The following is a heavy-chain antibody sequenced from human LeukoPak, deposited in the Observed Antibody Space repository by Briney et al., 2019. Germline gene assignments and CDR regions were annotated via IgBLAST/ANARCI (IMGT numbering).Heavy chain of an antibody. V-gene: IGHV1-2*02. Sequence: ASVKVSCKASGYTFSGYYIHWVRQAPGHGLEWMGWINPNNGDTVYAQRFQGRVTITRDTSISTAYMELSRLSFDDTAVYYCARFLIGTKFYFDYWGQGTLVTVSS. J-gene: IGHJ4*02. CDR3: ARFLIGTKFYFDY. D-gene: IGHD1-7*01. CDR1: GYTFSGYY. CDR2: INPNNGDT.